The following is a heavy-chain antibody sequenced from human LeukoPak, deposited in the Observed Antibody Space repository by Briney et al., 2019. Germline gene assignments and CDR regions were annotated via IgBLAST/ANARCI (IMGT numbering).Heavy chain of an antibody. Sequence: SVKVSCKASGGTFSSYAISWVRQAPGQGLEWMGRIIPILGIANYAQKFQGRVTITADKSTSTAYMELSSLRSEDTAVYYCAREDMITFGGVIVHDAFDIWGQGTMVTVSS. CDR1: GGTFSSYA. D-gene: IGHD3-16*02. CDR3: AREDMITFGGVIVHDAFDI. V-gene: IGHV1-69*04. CDR2: IIPILGIA. J-gene: IGHJ3*02.